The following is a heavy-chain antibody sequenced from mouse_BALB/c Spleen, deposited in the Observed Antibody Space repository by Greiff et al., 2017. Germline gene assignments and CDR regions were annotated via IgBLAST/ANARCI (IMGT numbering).Heavy chain of an antibody. CDR3: ARRGYYRYEGAWFAY. V-gene: IGHV5-6*02. Sequence: EVKVVESGGDLVKPGGSLKLSCAASGFTFSSYGMSWVRQTPDKRLEWVATISSGGSYTYYPDSVKGRFTISRDNAKNTLYLQMSSLKSEDTAMYDCARRGYYRYEGAWFAYWGQGTLVTVSA. CDR1: GFTFSSYG. J-gene: IGHJ3*01. D-gene: IGHD2-14*01. CDR2: ISSGGSYT.